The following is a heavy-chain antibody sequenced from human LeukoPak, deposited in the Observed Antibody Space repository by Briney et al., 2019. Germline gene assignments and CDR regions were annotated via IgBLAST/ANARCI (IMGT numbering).Heavy chain of an antibody. D-gene: IGHD4-23*01. V-gene: IGHV3-21*01. CDR1: GFTFSSYS. J-gene: IGHJ4*02. Sequence: PGGSLRLSCAASGFTFSSYSMNWVRQAPGKGLEWVSSISSSSSYTYYADSVKGRFTISRDNAKNSLYLQMNSLRAEDTAVYYCARDVYGGNSAGNPFDYWGQGTLVTVSS. CDR2: ISSSSSYT. CDR3: ARDVYGGNSAGNPFDY.